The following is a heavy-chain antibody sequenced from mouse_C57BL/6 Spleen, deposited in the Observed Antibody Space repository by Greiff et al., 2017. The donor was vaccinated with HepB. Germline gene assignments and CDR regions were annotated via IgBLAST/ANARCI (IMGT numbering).Heavy chain of an antibody. Sequence: EVKLMESGPGLVKPSQSLSLTCSVTGYSITSGYYWNWIRQFPGNKLEWMGYISYDGSNNYNPSLKNRITITRDTSKNQFFLKLNSVTTEDTASYYCARETTAYYFDYWGQGTTLTVSS. J-gene: IGHJ2*01. D-gene: IGHD1-2*01. CDR3: ARETTAYYFDY. CDR1: GYSITSGYY. CDR2: ISYDGSN. V-gene: IGHV3-6*01.